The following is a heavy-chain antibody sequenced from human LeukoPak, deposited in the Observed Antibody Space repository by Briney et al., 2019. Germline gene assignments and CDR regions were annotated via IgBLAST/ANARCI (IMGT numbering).Heavy chain of an antibody. CDR1: GYTFTSYG. CDR2: ISAYNGNT. J-gene: IGHJ3*02. CDR3: ARDLGYCSSTSCYKAFDI. V-gene: IGHV1-18*01. D-gene: IGHD2-2*02. Sequence: SVKVSCKASGYTFTSYGINWVRQAPGQGLEWMGWISAYNGNTNYAQKFQGRVTMTADTSTSTAYMELRSLRSDDTAVYYCARDLGYCSSTSCYKAFDIWGQGTMVTVSS.